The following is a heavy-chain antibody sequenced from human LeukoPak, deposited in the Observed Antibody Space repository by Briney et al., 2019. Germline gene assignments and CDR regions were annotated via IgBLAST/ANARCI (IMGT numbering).Heavy chain of an antibody. CDR1: GYTFTVYY. CDR3: ARVVLRYFDWLLYDYYGMDV. V-gene: IGHV1-2*02. CDR2: INPNSGGT. J-gene: IGHJ6*02. D-gene: IGHD3-9*01. Sequence: GASVTVSFKASGYTFTVYYMHWVRQAPGQGLEWMGWINPNSGGTNYAQKFQGRVTMTRDTSISTAYMELSRLRSDDTAVYYCARVVLRYFDWLLYDYYGMDVWGQGTTVIVSS.